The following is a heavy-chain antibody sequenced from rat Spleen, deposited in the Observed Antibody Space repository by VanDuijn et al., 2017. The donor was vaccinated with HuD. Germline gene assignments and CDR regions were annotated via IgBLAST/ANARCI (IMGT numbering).Heavy chain of an antibody. V-gene: IGHV2-43*01. D-gene: IGHD5-1*01. Sequence: QVQLKESGPGLVQPSQTLSLTCTVSGFSLTSYHVSWVRQPPGKGLEWMGVIWTGGSTAYNSLLKSRLSIRRDTSKNHIFLKMNSLQSEDTTTYYCARAPGNGYVLDAWGQGASVTVSS. CDR3: ARAPGNGYVLDA. CDR2: IWTGGST. J-gene: IGHJ4*01. CDR1: GFSLTSYH.